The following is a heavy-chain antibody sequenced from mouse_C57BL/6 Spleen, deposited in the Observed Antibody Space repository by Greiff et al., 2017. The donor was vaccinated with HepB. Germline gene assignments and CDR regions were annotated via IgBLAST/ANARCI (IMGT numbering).Heavy chain of an antibody. V-gene: IGHV5-4*03. Sequence: EVKLMESGGGLVKPGGSLKFSCAASGFTFSSYAMSWVRQTPEKRLEWVATISDGGSSTYYPDNVKGLFTVTRDNTKNNLYLQMSHLKSEDTAMYYSAGGENEEAWFAYWGQGTLVTVSA. CDR2: ISDGGSST. CDR1: GFTFSSYA. J-gene: IGHJ3*01. CDR3: AGGENEEAWFAY.